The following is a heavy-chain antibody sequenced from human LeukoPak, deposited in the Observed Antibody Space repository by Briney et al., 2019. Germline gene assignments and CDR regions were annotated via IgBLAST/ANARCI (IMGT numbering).Heavy chain of an antibody. Sequence: ASVKVSCKVSGYTLTELSMHWVRQAPGKGLEWMGGFDPEDGETIYAQKFQGRVTMTEDTSTDTAYMELSSLRSEDTAVYYCATDREYRKWFDPWGQGTLVTVPS. J-gene: IGHJ5*02. CDR2: FDPEDGET. CDR1: GYTLTELS. V-gene: IGHV1-24*01. D-gene: IGHD2/OR15-2a*01. CDR3: ATDREYRKWFDP.